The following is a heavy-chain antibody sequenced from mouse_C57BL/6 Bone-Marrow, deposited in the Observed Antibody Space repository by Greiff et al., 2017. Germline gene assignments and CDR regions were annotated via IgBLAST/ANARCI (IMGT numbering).Heavy chain of an antibody. J-gene: IGHJ3*01. CDR1: GYTFTSYW. Sequence: QVQLQQPGAELVRPGTSVKLSCKASGYTFTSYWMHWVKQRPGQGLEWIGVIDPSDSYTNYNQKFKGKATLTVDTSSSTAYMQLSSLTSEDSAVYYCARPKGFAYWGQGTLVTVSA. V-gene: IGHV1-59*01. D-gene: IGHD1-3*01. CDR3: ARPKGFAY. CDR2: IDPSDSYT.